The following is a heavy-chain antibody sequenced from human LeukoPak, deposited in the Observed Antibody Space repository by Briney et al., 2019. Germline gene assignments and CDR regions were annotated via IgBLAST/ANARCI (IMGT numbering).Heavy chain of an antibody. CDR1: GDSVSNGNYY. CDR3: ARSQNYYGSGDY. Sequence: PSQTLSLTCTVSGDSVSNGNYYWSWLRQPPGKALEWIGYIYYTGKTYYNPSLEGRVTILVDTSRNHFSVKLSSVTAADTAVYYCARSQNYYGSGDYWSQGTLVTVSS. V-gene: IGHV4-61*03. D-gene: IGHD3-10*01. CDR2: IYYTGKT. J-gene: IGHJ4*02.